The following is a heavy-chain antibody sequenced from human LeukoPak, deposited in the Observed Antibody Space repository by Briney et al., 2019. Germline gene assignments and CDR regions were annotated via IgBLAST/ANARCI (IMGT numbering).Heavy chain of an antibody. J-gene: IGHJ2*01. V-gene: IGHV1-69*10. D-gene: IGHD3-22*01. CDR2: IIPIFGIA. CDR3: ARALGHYYDSSGYPSYWYFDL. CDR1: GGTFSSYA. Sequence: SVKVSCKASGGTFSSYAISWVRQAPGQGLEWMGGIIPIFGIANYAQKFQGRVTITADKSTSTAYMELSSLRSEDTAVYYCARALGHYYDSSGYPSYWYFDLWGRGTLVTVSS.